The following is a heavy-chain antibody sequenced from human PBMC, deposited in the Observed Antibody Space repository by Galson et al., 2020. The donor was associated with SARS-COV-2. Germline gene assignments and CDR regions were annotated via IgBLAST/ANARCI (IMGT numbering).Heavy chain of an antibody. D-gene: IGHD6-19*01. J-gene: IGHJ6*02. CDR2: ISYDGSNK. CDR1: GFTFSSYA. V-gene: IGHV3-30-3*01. Sequence: TGGSLRLSCAASGFTFSSYAMHWVRQAPGKGLEWVAVISYDGSNKYYADSVKGRFTISRDNSKNTLYLQMNSLRAEDTAVYYCARDGPHSSGWYGLGYYYYGMDVWGQGTTVTVSS. CDR3: ARDGPHSSGWYGLGYYYYGMDV.